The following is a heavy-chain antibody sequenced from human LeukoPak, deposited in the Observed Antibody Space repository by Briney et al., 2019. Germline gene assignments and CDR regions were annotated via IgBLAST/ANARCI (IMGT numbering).Heavy chain of an antibody. D-gene: IGHD3-9*01. CDR2: IGSSSSTI. V-gene: IGHV3-48*02. CDR1: GFTFSSYG. Sequence: GGSLRLSCAASGFTFSSYGMNWVRQAPGKGLKWLSYIGSSSSTIYYADSVKGRFTISRDNAKSSLYLQMNSLRDEDTAVYYCARDLRWLGVWGQGTTVTVSS. CDR3: ARDLRWLGV. J-gene: IGHJ6*02.